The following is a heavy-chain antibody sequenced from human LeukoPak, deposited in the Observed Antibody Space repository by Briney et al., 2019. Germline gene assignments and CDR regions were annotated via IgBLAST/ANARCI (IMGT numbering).Heavy chain of an antibody. CDR3: TRQPDRHAYYSDS. CDR1: GFTLRNYW. J-gene: IGHJ4*02. Sequence: AGSLRLYCVASGFTLRNYWMNWVRQAPGQGLEWVANIRQDGSETYYVDSVRGRFTISRDNAKDSLYLQMNSLRAEDTALYYCTRQPDRHAYYSDSWGQGTLVTVSS. V-gene: IGHV3-7*01. CDR2: IRQDGSET. D-gene: IGHD3-10*01.